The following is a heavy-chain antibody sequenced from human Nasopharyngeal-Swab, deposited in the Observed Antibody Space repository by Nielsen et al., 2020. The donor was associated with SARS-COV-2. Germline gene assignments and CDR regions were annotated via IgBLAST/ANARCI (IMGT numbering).Heavy chain of an antibody. CDR3: AGGGLVVIAILDY. CDR2: INHSGST. V-gene: IGHV4-34*01. Sequence: WIRQPPGKGLEWIGEINHSGSTNYNPSLKSRVTISVDTSKNQFSLKLSSVTAADTAVYYCAGGGLVVIAILDYWGQGTLVTVSS. J-gene: IGHJ4*02. D-gene: IGHD2-21*01.